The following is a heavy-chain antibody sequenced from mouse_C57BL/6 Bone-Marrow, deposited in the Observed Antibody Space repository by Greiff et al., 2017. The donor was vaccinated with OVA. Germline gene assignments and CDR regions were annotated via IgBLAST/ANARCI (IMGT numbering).Heavy chain of an antibody. CDR1: GYSITSGYY. Sequence: EVQLQQSGPGLVKPSQSLSLTCSVTGYSITSGYYWNWIRQFPGNKLEWMGYISYDGSNNYNPSLKNRISITRDTSKNKFFLYLNSVTTEDTATSYCASLYYDYDGFDYFDYWGQGTTLTVSS. V-gene: IGHV3-6*01. CDR2: ISYDGSN. D-gene: IGHD2-4*01. CDR3: ASLYYDYDGFDYFDY. J-gene: IGHJ2*01.